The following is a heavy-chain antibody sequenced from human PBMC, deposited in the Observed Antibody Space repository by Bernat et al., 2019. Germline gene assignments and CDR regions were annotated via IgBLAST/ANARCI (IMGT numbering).Heavy chain of an antibody. CDR3: ARGSFIRDYYDSSGRSDAFDI. CDR2: INGDGTIT. V-gene: IGHV3-74*01. J-gene: IGHJ3*02. Sequence: EVKLVESGGGLIQPGGSLRLSCAASGFTFSGDWMHWVRQVPGKGLVWVSRINGDGTITDYADSVKGRFTISRDNAKTTLYLQMNSLRVEDTAVYYCARGSFIRDYYDSSGRSDAFDIWGQGTMVTVSS. D-gene: IGHD3-22*01. CDR1: GFTFSGDW.